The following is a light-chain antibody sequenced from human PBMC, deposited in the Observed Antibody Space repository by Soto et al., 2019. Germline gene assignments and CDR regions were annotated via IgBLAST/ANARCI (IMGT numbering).Light chain of an antibody. Sequence: QSALTQPRSVSGSPGQSVTISCTGTSSDVGAYDHVSWYQQHPGKAPKLMIHDVNQRPSGVPDRLSGSKSGNTASLTISGLQAEDEADYHCCSFAAMSGYVFGTGTKLTVL. V-gene: IGLV2-11*01. CDR1: SSDVGAYDH. CDR2: DVN. J-gene: IGLJ1*01. CDR3: CSFAAMSGYV.